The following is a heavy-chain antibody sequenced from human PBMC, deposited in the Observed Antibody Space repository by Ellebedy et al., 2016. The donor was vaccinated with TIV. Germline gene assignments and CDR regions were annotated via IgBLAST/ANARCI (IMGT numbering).Heavy chain of an antibody. Sequence: GESLKISCAASGFTFGTFGIHWVRQAPGKGLEWVAVIWSDGNNKYYADFMKGRFTISRDNSKHTAYLQMISLRAEDTAVYYCARVHCVSVSCYGWDLDYWGQGTLVTVSS. CDR1: GFTFGTFG. D-gene: IGHD5-18*01. J-gene: IGHJ4*02. CDR2: IWSDGNNK. CDR3: ARVHCVSVSCYGWDLDY. V-gene: IGHV3-33*08.